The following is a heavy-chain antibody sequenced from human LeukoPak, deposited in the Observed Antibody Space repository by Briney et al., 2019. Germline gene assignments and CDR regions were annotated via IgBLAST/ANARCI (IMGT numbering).Heavy chain of an antibody. CDR3: AKFNRQYCSSTSCYGGFDY. CDR1: GFTFSSYA. V-gene: IGHV3-30*18. J-gene: IGHJ4*02. Sequence: QPGGSLRLSCAASGFTFSSYAMNWVRQAPGKGLEWAALISYDGSNKYYADSVKGRFTLSRDNSKNTLYLQINSLRAEDTAVYYCAKFNRQYCSSTSCYGGFDYWGQGTLVTVSS. D-gene: IGHD2-2*01. CDR2: ISYDGSNK.